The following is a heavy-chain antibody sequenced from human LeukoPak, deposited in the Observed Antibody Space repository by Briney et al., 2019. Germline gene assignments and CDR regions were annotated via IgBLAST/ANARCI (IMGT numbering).Heavy chain of an antibody. CDR1: GGTFSSYA. CDR2: IIPIFGTA. V-gene: IGHV1-69*13. CDR3: ARVPLPSYYYDSSGSRDWFDP. Sequence: GASVKVSFKASGGTFSSYAISWVRQAPGQGLEWMGGIIPIFGTANYAQKFQGRVTITADESTSTAYMELSSLRSEDTAVYYCARVPLPSYYYDSSGSRDWFDPWGQGTLVTVSS. J-gene: IGHJ5*02. D-gene: IGHD3-22*01.